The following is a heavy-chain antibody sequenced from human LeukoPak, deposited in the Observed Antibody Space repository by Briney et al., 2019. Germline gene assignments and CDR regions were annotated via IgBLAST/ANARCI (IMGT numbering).Heavy chain of an antibody. Sequence: GGSLRLSCAASGFTFSSYGMHWVRQAPGKGLEWVAVISYDGSNKYYADSVKGRFTISRDNSKNTLYLQMNSLRAEDTAVYYCAKAGSLYDFWSVTFDYWGQGTLVTVSS. CDR2: ISYDGSNK. CDR3: AKAGSLYDFWSVTFDY. J-gene: IGHJ4*02. V-gene: IGHV3-30*18. D-gene: IGHD3-3*01. CDR1: GFTFSSYG.